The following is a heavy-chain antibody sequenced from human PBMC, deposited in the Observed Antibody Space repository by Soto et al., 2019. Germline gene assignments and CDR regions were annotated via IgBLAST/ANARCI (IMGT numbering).Heavy chain of an antibody. Sequence: ASVKVSCKASGYTFTGYYMHWVRQAPGQGLELMGWINPSSGGTNYAQKFQGRVTMTRDTSTSTAYMELSSMRSDDTAVYYCARARELLCLSYFDDWGQGTLVTVSS. CDR2: INPSSGGT. CDR1: GYTFTGYY. CDR3: ARARELLCLSYFDD. V-gene: IGHV1-2*02. D-gene: IGHD3-10*01. J-gene: IGHJ4*02.